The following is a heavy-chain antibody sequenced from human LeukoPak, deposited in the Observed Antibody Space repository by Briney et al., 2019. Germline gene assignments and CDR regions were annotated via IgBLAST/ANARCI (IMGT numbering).Heavy chain of an antibody. D-gene: IGHD6-19*01. V-gene: IGHV3-23*01. CDR1: GFTFSSYA. CDR3: AKDGSGWYRGNFDY. Sequence: GGSLRLSCAASGFTFSSYAMSWVRQAPGKGLEWVSAISGSGGSTYYADSVKGRFTISRDNSENTLYLQMNSLRAEDTAVYYCAKDGSGWYRGNFDYWGQGTLVTVSS. J-gene: IGHJ4*02. CDR2: ISGSGGST.